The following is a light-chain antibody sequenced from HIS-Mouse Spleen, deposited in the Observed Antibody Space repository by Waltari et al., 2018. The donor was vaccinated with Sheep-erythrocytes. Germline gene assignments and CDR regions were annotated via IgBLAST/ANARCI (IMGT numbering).Light chain of an antibody. J-gene: IGLJ2*01. Sequence: SYELTQPPSVSVSPGQTARITCSGDALPKQYAYWYQQKPGQSPVLVIYQDTNRPAGIPERFSGSNSGNTATLTISGTQAMDEADYYCQAWDSSIVVFGGGTKLTVL. CDR2: QDT. V-gene: IGLV3-1*01. CDR1: ALPKQY. CDR3: QAWDSSIVV.